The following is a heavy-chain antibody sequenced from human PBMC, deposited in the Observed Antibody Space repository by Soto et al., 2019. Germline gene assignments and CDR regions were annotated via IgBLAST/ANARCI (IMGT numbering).Heavy chain of an antibody. Sequence: QVQLQESGPGLVKPSGTLSLTCTISGGSISSSNWWSWVRQPPGKGLEWIGEIYHSGKTNYNPSLESRVAIPVATSSTQFSLNLTPVPAADTAVYYGARLDGYGYWGQGTLVSVPS. J-gene: IGHJ4*02. V-gene: IGHV4-4*02. D-gene: IGHD3-16*01. CDR2: IYHSGKT. CDR1: GGSISSSNW. CDR3: ARLDGYGY.